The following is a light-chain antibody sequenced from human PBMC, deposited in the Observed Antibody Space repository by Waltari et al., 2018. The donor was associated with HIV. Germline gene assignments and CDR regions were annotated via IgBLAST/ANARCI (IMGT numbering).Light chain of an antibody. J-gene: IGLJ1*01. CDR1: ALPNKS. V-gene: IGLV3-25*03. Sequence: SYELTQPPSVSVSPGQTARITCSGDALPNKSAYWSQQRPGQAPLLVIFKDSERPSGIPERFSGSSSGTTVTLTISGVQAEDEADYYCQSADSSGTYVFGTGTKVTVL. CDR2: KDS. CDR3: QSADSSGTYV.